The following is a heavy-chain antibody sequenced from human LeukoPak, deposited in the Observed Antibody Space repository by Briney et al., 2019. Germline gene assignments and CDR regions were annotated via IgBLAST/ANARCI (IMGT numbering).Heavy chain of an antibody. J-gene: IGHJ3*02. Sequence: GASVKVSCKASGYTFTSYAMQWVRQAPGQRLEWMGWINAGNGNTKYSQKFQGRVTITRDTSAGTAYMELSSLTSEDTAVYYCAGAAAAGPKGGAFDIWGQGTMVTVSS. V-gene: IGHV1-3*01. CDR1: GYTFTSYA. CDR2: INAGNGNT. CDR3: AGAAAAGPKGGAFDI. D-gene: IGHD6-13*01.